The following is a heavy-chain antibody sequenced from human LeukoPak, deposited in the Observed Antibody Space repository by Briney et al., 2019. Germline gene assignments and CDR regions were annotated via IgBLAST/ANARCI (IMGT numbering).Heavy chain of an antibody. CDR2: IYSDGST. J-gene: IGHJ4*02. V-gene: IGHV3-53*01. CDR3: ARDLSPTFGEY. CDR1: GFTVSSNY. D-gene: IGHD3-16*01. Sequence: GGFLRLSCAASGFTVSSNYMSWVRQAPGKGLEWVSVIYSDGSTYYADSVKGRFTISRDNSKNTLYLQMNNLRAEDTAVYYCARDLSPTFGEYWGQGTLVTVSS.